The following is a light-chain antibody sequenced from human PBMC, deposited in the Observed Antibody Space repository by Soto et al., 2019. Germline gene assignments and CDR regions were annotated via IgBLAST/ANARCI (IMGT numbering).Light chain of an antibody. Sequence: DIQMTQSPSTLPASVGDRVTITCGASQSISNYLAWYQQKPGKAPQLLIYDASTLESGVPSRFSGSGSGTDFTLTISSLQPEDFATYYCQQSYSAPLTFGGGTKVDIK. CDR3: QQSYSAPLT. V-gene: IGKV1-39*01. J-gene: IGKJ4*01. CDR2: DAS. CDR1: QSISNY.